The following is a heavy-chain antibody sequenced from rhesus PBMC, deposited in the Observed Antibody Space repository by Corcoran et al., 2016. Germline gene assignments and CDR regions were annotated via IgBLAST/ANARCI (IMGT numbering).Heavy chain of an antibody. CDR3: ARRGSGWYNSLDV. CDR2: SGGSSGST. CDR1: GGSISSSNW. Sequence: QVQLQESGPGLVKPSETLSLTCAVSGGSISSSNWWSWIRQPPGKGLEWIGNSGGSSGSTYYNPALKSRVTISKDTSKNQFALKLSSVTAADTAVYYCARRGSGWYNSLDVWGRGVLVTVSS. V-gene: IGHV4-65*02. D-gene: IGHD6-31*01. J-gene: IGHJ5-2*02.